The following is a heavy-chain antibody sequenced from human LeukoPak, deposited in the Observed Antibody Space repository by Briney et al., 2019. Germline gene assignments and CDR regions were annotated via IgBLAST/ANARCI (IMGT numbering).Heavy chain of an antibody. CDR1: GYTFTSYY. CDR2: MNPSGGST. V-gene: IGHV1-46*01. J-gene: IGHJ6*03. Sequence: ASVKVSCKASGYTFTSYYMHWVGQAPGQGGEWMGIMNPSGGSTSYAQKFQGRLTMTSDTSTSTVYMELSSLRSEDTAVYYCARERGYSYGYYYYYYMYVWGKGTTVTVSS. CDR3: ARERGYSYGYYYYYYMYV. D-gene: IGHD5-18*01.